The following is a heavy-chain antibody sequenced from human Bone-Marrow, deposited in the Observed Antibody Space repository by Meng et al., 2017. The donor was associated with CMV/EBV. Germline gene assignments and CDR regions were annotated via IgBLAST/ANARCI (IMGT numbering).Heavy chain of an antibody. CDR3: ASSPLYDSSGYYLRGAFDI. J-gene: IGHJ3*02. CDR1: GFTFSSYS. V-gene: IGHV3-21*01. CDR2: ISSSSSYI. D-gene: IGHD3-22*01. Sequence: GESLKISCAASGFTFSSYSMNWVRQAPGKGLEWVSSISSSSSYIYYADSVKGRFTISRDNAKNSLYLQMNSLRAEDTAVYYCASSPLYDSSGYYLRGAFDIWGQGTRVTV.